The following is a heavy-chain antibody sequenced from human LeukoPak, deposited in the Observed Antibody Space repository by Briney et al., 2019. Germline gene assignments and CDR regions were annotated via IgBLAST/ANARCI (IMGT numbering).Heavy chain of an antibody. J-gene: IGHJ4*02. D-gene: IGHD2-21*02. CDR3: ARTPPKGDIDN. V-gene: IGHV1-8*01. CDR2: MSPKSGNT. Sequence: ASVKVSCKASGYTFTNYDINWVRQAPGQGLEWMGWMSPKSGNTGYAQKFQGRVTMTSDTSIRTAYMELSSLTSEDTAVYYCARTPPKGDIDNWGQGALVTVSS. CDR1: GYTFTNYD.